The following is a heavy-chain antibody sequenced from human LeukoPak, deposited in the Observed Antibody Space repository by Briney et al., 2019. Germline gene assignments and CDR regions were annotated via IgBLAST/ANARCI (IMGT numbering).Heavy chain of an antibody. CDR1: GGSISSGDYY. J-gene: IGHJ4*02. Sequence: SETLSLTCTVSGGSISSGDYYWGWLRQPPGRGLEWIGYIYYSGSTYYNPSLKSRITTSVDTSKNQFSLKLSSVTAADTAVYYCARQSTSFEPFDYWGQGTLVTVSS. D-gene: IGHD5/OR15-5a*01. CDR3: ARQSTSFEPFDY. CDR2: IYYSGST. V-gene: IGHV4-39*01.